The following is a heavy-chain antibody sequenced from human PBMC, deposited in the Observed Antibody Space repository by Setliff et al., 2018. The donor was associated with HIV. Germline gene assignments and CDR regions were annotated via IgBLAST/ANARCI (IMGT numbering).Heavy chain of an antibody. CDR2: ISISGDT. Sequence: SETLSLTCTVSGGSVTSYYWSWIRQPAGKRLEWIGRISISGDTNYNPSLKSRATMSLDTSKNQFSLKLNSVTAADTAVYYCARWYNDDSTGSHMDVWGKGTTVTVSS. CDR1: GGSVTSYY. D-gene: IGHD3-22*01. V-gene: IGHV4-4*07. J-gene: IGHJ6*03. CDR3: ARWYNDDSTGSHMDV.